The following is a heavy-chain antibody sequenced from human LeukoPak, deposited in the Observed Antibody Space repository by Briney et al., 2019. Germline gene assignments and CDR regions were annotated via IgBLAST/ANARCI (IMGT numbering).Heavy chain of an antibody. J-gene: IGHJ4*02. D-gene: IGHD5-12*01. CDR1: GGSFSGYY. Sequence: PSETLSLTCAVYGGSFSGYYWSWIRQPPGKGLEWIGEINHSGSTNYNPSLKSRVTISVDTSKNQFSLKLSSVTAADTAVYYCARGPNEDDIVATSRIDYWGQGTLVTVSS. CDR3: ARGPNEDDIVATSRIDY. V-gene: IGHV4-34*01. CDR2: INHSGST.